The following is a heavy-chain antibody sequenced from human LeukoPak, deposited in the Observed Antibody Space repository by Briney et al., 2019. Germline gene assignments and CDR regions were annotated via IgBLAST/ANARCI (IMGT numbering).Heavy chain of an antibody. J-gene: IGHJ5*02. CDR2: INTSGST. D-gene: IGHD3-16*01. CDR1: GGSIRCYY. Sequence: SETLSLTCTVSGGSIRCYYWTWIRQSAGKGLEWVGRINTSGSTNYNPSLRSRVTMSVNTSKNEFSLNLTSVTAADTAVYSCAREGGDPRWLDPWGQGTLVTVSS. V-gene: IGHV4-4*07. CDR3: AREGGDPRWLDP.